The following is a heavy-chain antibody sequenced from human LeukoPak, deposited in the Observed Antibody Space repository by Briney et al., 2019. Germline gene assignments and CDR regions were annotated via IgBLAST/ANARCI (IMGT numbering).Heavy chain of an antibody. V-gene: IGHV4-59*11. J-gene: IGHJ4*02. CDR2: LFDSVNT. D-gene: IGHD5-18*01. CDR3: ATIKRGSIFGYFDF. CDR1: GGSISSHY. Sequence: SETLSLTCTVSGGSISSHYWSWIRQPPGKGLEWIAYLFDSVNTKDNPSLQSRLTLSADTSKNQFSLRLSSVTAADTAVYYCATIKRGSIFGYFDFWGQGIKITVSS.